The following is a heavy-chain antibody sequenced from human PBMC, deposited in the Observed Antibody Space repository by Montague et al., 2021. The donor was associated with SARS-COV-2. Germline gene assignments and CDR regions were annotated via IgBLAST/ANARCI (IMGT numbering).Heavy chain of an antibody. J-gene: IGHJ5*02. D-gene: IGHD7-27*01. V-gene: IGHV4/OR15-8*01. CDR2: GYKKRNA. CDR1: GSSNSGADR. Sequence: SETLSLTCSGLGSSNSGADRKSSRLHPSHPAISCVGDGYKKRNANYNASFNGRATISVDKSKNQFSLTLTSVTAADTAVYYCACDRITRGWLDPWGQGTLVTVSS. CDR3: ACDRITRGWLDP.